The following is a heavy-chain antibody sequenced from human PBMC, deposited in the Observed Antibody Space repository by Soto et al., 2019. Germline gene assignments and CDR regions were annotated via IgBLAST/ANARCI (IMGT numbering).Heavy chain of an antibody. J-gene: IGHJ6*02. Sequence: ASVKVSCKASGYSFTDYHIHWVRQAPGQGLEWLGRINPKSGGTSTAQKFQGWVTITTDTSISTASMELTRLTSDDTAIYYCARGDSTDCSNGVCSFFYNHDMDVWGQGTTVTVSS. V-gene: IGHV1-2*04. CDR1: GYSFTDYH. CDR2: INPKSGGT. CDR3: ARGDSTDCSNGVCSFFYNHDMDV. D-gene: IGHD2-8*01.